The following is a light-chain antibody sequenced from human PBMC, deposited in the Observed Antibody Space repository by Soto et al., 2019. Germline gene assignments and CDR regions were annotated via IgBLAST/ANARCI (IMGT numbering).Light chain of an antibody. CDR2: AAS. J-gene: IGKJ4*01. CDR3: QQSYSTPPLT. V-gene: IGKV1-39*01. CDR1: RSISSY. Sequence: DIQMTQSPSSLSASVGDRVTITCRASRSISSYLNWYQQKPGKAPKLLIYAASSLQSGVPSRFSGSGYGTDFTLTISSLQPEDFATYYCQQSYSTPPLTFGGGTKVDIK.